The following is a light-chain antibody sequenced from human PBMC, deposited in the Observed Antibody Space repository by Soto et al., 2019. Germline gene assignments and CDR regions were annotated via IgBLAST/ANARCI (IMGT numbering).Light chain of an antibody. CDR3: QQYGSSPRT. J-gene: IGKJ1*01. CDR2: GAS. Sequence: PGERATLSCRASQSLVTYLAWYQQKPGQAPRLLIYGASSRATGIPDRFSGSGSVTDFTLTISRLEPEDFAVYFCQQYGSSPRTFGQGTKVDIK. CDR1: QSLVTY. V-gene: IGKV3-20*01.